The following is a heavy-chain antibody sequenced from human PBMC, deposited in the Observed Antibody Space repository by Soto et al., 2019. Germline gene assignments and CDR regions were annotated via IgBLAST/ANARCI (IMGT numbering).Heavy chain of an antibody. CDR2: MNPNSGNT. Sequence: ASVKVSCKASGYTFTSYDINWVRQATGQGLEWMGWMNPNSGNTGYAQKFQGRVTMTRNTSISTAYMELSSLRSEDTAVYYCARGLGYCSSTSCYFRNYYYYYMDVWGKGTTVTVSS. V-gene: IGHV1-8*01. D-gene: IGHD2-2*01. CDR1: GYTFTSYD. J-gene: IGHJ6*03. CDR3: ARGLGYCSSTSCYFRNYYYYYMDV.